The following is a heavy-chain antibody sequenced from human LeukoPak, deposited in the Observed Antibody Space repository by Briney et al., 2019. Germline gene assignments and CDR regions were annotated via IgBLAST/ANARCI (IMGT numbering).Heavy chain of an antibody. CDR2: IRGDGATM. CDR1: GFTFSSHA. CDR3: ARDQFRDYFRGADY. J-gene: IGHJ4*02. Sequence: GGPLRLSCAASGFTFSSHAMTWVRRAPGRGLEWVSAIRGDGATMFYADSVKGRITVSRDNSKNTLYLQMNSLRVDDTAIYYCARDQFRDYFRGADYWGQGTLVTVSS. V-gene: IGHV3-23*01. D-gene: IGHD3-16*01.